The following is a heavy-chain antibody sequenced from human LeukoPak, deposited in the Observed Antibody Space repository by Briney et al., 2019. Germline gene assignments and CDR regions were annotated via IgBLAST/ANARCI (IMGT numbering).Heavy chain of an antibody. D-gene: IGHD3-16*02. CDR3: ARGGRITFGGVIVKPFDY. V-gene: IGHV4-34*01. CDR1: GGSFSGYY. J-gene: IGHJ4*02. CDR2: INQSGST. Sequence: SETLSLTCAVYGGSFSGYYWSWIRQPPGKGLEWIGEINQSGSTNYNPSLKSRVTISVDTSKNQFSLKLSSVTAADTAVYYCARGGRITFGGVIVKPFDYWGQGTLVTVSS.